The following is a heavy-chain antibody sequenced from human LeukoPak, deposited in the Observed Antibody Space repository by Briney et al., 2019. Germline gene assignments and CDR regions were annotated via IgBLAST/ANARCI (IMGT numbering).Heavy chain of an antibody. CDR2: IIPIFGTA. Sequence: SVKVSCKASGGTFSSYAISWVRQAPGQGLEWMGGIIPIFGTANYAQKFQGRVTITTDESTSTAYMELSRLTYDDTAVYYCARDLATVATPYFDYWGQGALVTVSS. V-gene: IGHV1-69*05. CDR1: GGTFSSYA. D-gene: IGHD4-23*01. CDR3: ARDLATVATPYFDY. J-gene: IGHJ4*02.